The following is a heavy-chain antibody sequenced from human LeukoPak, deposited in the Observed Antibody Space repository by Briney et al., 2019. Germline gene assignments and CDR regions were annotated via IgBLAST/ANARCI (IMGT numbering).Heavy chain of an antibody. Sequence: GGSLRLSCAASGFTFDDYAMHWVRQAPGKGLEWVSGISWNSGSIGYADSVKGRFTISRDNAKNSLYLQMNSLRDEDTDLYYCAKASTPTPARYFDYWAQGTLVTASS. CDR3: AKASTPTPARYFDY. V-gene: IGHV3-9*01. J-gene: IGHJ4*02. D-gene: IGHD2-15*01. CDR1: GFTFDDYA. CDR2: ISWNSGSI.